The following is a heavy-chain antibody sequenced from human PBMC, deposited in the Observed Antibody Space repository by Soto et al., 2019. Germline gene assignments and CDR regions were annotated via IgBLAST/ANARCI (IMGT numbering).Heavy chain of an antibody. Sequence: SETLSLTCTVSGGSISSYYWSWIRQPAGKGLDWIGRIYTSGSTNYNPSLKSRVTMSVDTSKNQFSLKLSSVTAADTAVYYCARDQDSSGYYYSYYYYGMDVWGQGTTVTVSS. CDR3: ARDQDSSGYYYSYYYYGMDV. CDR1: GGSISSYY. V-gene: IGHV4-4*07. CDR2: IYTSGST. J-gene: IGHJ6*02. D-gene: IGHD3-22*01.